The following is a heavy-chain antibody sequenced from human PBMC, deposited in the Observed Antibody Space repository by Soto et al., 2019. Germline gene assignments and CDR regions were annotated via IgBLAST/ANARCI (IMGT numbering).Heavy chain of an antibody. CDR3: AKSFSSNWYDYFDY. CDR2: VSGGGGTT. CDR1: GFTFVTFA. V-gene: IGHV3-23*01. J-gene: IGHJ4*02. Sequence: PGGSLRLSCAASGFTFVTFAMSWVRQAPGKGLEWVSAVSGGGGTTYYADSVKGRFTISRDKSKNTLYLQMNSLRAEDTALYYCAKSFSSNWYDYFDYWGQGSLVTVSS. D-gene: IGHD6-13*01.